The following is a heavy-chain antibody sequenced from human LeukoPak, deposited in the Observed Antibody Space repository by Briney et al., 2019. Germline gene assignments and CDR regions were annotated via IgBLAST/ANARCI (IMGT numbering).Heavy chain of an antibody. CDR2: ISWNSGSI. CDR3: AKDSRIVATILDY. D-gene: IGHD5-12*01. V-gene: IGHV3-9*01. J-gene: IGHJ4*02. CDR1: GFTFDDYA. Sequence: GGSLRLSCAASGFTFDDYAMHWVRQAPGKGLEWVSGISWNSGSIDYADSVKGRFTISRDNAKNSLYLQMNSLRAEDTALYYCAKDSRIVATILDYWGQGTLVTVSS.